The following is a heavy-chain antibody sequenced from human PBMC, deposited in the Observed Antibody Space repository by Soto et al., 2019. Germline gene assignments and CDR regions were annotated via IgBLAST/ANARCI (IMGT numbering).Heavy chain of an antibody. CDR2: ISGYNANT. J-gene: IGHJ6*02. V-gene: IGHV1-18*01. D-gene: IGHD3-16*01. CDR1: GYSFTRYG. Sequence: QVQLVQSGAEVKKPGASVKVSCKASGYSFTRYGISWVRQAPGQGLERMGWISGYNANTNYPENLQGRVTMNTDTYTSTAYMEVRSLIADATDVYYRARMGDVPYYYYGLDVWGQGTTVTVSS. CDR3: ARMGDVPYYYYGLDV.